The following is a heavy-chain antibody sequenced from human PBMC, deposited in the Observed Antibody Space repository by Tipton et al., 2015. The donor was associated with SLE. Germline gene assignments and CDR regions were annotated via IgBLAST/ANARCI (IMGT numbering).Heavy chain of an antibody. J-gene: IGHJ4*02. CDR1: GFTVSSSY. CDR3: AKGATHQGYY. D-gene: IGHD2-15*01. Sequence: SLRLSCAASGFTVSSSYMSWVRQAPGKGLEWVSIIYSGGSTYYADSVKGRFTISRNNSKNTVYLQMNSLRAEDTAVYYCAKGATHQGYYWGQGTLVTVSS. V-gene: IGHV3-53*04. CDR2: IYSGGST.